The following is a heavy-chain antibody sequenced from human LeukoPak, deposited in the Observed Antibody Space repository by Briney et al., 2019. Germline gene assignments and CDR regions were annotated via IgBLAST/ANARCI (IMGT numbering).Heavy chain of an antibody. V-gene: IGHV4-59*12. CDR3: ARDAWNGNSPLDY. J-gene: IGHJ4*02. CDR2: IDYSGSA. Sequence: SETLSLTCTVSGGSISSYYWSWIRQSPGKGLEWIGYIDYSGSAYYNPSFRSRVTISVDTAKSQFSLDLRSVTAADTAVYYCARDAWNGNSPLDYWGQGTLVTVSS. CDR1: GGSISSYY. D-gene: IGHD4-23*01.